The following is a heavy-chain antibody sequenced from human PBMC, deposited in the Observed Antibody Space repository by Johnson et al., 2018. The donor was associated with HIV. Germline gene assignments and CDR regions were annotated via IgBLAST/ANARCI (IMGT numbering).Heavy chain of an antibody. D-gene: IGHD5-18*01. CDR1: GFSFSDYY. CDR3: AREVGIQLWSSDAFDI. J-gene: IGHJ3*02. V-gene: IGHV3-11*01. CDR2: ISSSGSTI. Sequence: QVQLVESGGGLVKPGGSLRLSCAASGFSFSDYYMSWIRQAPGKGLEWVSYISSSGSTIYYADFVKGRFIISRDSAKNSLYLQMNSLRAEDTAMYYCAREVGIQLWSSDAFDIWGQGTMVTVSS.